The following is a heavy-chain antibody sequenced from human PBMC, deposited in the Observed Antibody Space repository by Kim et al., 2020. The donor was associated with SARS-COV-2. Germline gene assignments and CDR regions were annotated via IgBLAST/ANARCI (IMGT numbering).Heavy chain of an antibody. V-gene: IGHV3-30*18. CDR3: AKVGNILTGYYDPSPFQY. D-gene: IGHD3-9*01. Sequence: GGSLRLSCAASGFTFSNYVMHWVRQAPGKGLEWVAVISYDGSNKYFADSVKGRFTISRDNSRNTLFLQMNSLRDEDTAVYYCAKVGNILTGYYDPSPFQYWGQGTLVTVSS. J-gene: IGHJ4*02. CDR2: ISYDGSNK. CDR1: GFTFSNYV.